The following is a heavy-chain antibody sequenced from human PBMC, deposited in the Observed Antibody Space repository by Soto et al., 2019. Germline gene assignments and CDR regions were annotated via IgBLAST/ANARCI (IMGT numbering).Heavy chain of an antibody. D-gene: IGHD6-19*01. CDR3: AKGGRQWLVTSDFNY. Sequence: VQLVESGGGVVQPGRSLRISCAASGFTFSDYAMHWVRQAPGKGLEWVAVVSHDGRNTHYAESVKGRFTISRDSSKNTVSLEMTSLRAEDTAVYYCAKGGRQWLVTSDFNYWCQGALVTVSS. CDR2: VSHDGRNT. J-gene: IGHJ4*02. V-gene: IGHV3-30*18. CDR1: GFTFSDYA.